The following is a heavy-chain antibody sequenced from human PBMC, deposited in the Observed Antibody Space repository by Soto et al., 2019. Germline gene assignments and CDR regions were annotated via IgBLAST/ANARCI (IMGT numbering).Heavy chain of an antibody. Sequence: EVQLLESGGGLIQPGGSLRLSCAASGFTFGSYAMTWVRQAPGKGLEWVSVISGSGDSTYFADPVKGRFTISRDNSKNTLYLQMNSLRAEDTAVYYCAKTYSSGWYGGDSFDIWGQGTMVTVSS. J-gene: IGHJ3*02. CDR3: AKTYSSGWYGGDSFDI. CDR1: GFTFGSYA. CDR2: ISGSGDST. D-gene: IGHD6-19*01. V-gene: IGHV3-23*01.